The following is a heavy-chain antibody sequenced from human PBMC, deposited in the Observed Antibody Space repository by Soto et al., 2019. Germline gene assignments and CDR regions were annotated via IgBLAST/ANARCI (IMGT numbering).Heavy chain of an antibody. Sequence: SETLSLTCTVSGCSLSSYYWSWIRQPPGKGLEWIGYIYYSGSTNYNPSLKSRVTISVDTSKNQFSLKLSSVTAADTAVYYCASSPQYYDFWSGYFDYWGQGTLVTV. CDR2: IYYSGST. CDR3: ASSPQYYDFWSGYFDY. J-gene: IGHJ4*02. CDR1: GCSLSSYY. D-gene: IGHD3-3*01. V-gene: IGHV4-59*01.